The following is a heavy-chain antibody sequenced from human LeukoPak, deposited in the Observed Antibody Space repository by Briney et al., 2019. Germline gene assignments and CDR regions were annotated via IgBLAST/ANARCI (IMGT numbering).Heavy chain of an antibody. J-gene: IGHJ3*02. V-gene: IGHV3-48*03. CDR3: ARDMEPDAFDI. Sequence: GGSLRLSCAASGFTFSSYEMNWVRQAPGKGLEWVSYISSSGTAIYYADSVKGRFTISRDNAKNSLYLQMDSLRAEDTALYYCARDMEPDAFDIWGQGTMVAVSS. D-gene: IGHD1-1*01. CDR2: ISSSGTAI. CDR1: GFTFSSYE.